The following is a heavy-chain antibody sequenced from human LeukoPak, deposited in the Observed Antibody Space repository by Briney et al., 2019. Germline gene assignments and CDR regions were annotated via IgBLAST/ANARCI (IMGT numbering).Heavy chain of an antibody. D-gene: IGHD1-26*01. V-gene: IGHV1-24*01. Sequence: ASVKVSCKVSGSTSTELSLHWLGQPPGKGLEWMGGFDPEDGETIYAQKFQGRVTMTEDTSTDTAYMELSSLRSEDTAVYYCATGDSGSYYDYWGQGTLVTVSS. CDR2: FDPEDGET. CDR1: GSTSTELS. J-gene: IGHJ4*02. CDR3: ATGDSGSYYDY.